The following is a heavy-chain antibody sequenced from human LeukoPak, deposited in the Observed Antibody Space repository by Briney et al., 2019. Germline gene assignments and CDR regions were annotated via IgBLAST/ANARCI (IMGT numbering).Heavy chain of an antibody. CDR3: ARECSSTSCQFDY. CDR2: IYTSGST. J-gene: IGHJ4*02. D-gene: IGHD2-2*01. Sequence: PSETLSLTCTVSGGSISSYSWSWIRQPAGKGLEWIGHIYTSGSTNYNPSLKSRVTMSVDTSKNQLSLKVTSVTAADTAVYYCARECSSTSCQFDYWGQGILVTVSS. V-gene: IGHV4-4*07. CDR1: GGSISSYS.